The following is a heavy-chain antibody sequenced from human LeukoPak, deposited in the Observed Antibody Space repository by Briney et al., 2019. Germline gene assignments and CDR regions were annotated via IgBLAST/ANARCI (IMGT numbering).Heavy chain of an antibody. CDR2: ISYDGSNK. CDR1: GFTSGSYA. V-gene: IGHV3-30-3*01. CDR3: ARDDYGLNAFDI. J-gene: IGHJ3*02. Sequence: PGGSLRLSCAVSGFTSGSYAMHWVRQAPGKGLEWVAVISYDGSNKYYADSVKGRFTISRDNSKNTLYLQMNSLRAEDTAVYYCARDDYGLNAFDIWGQGTMVTVSS. D-gene: IGHD4-17*01.